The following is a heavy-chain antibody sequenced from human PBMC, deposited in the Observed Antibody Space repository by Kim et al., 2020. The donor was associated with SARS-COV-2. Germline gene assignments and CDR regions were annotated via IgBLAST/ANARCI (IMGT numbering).Heavy chain of an antibody. CDR3: ARNYGDLDY. Sequence: GGTNYARKFQGRVTMTRDTSISTVYMELSRLRSDDTAVYYCARNYGDLDYWGQGTLVTVSS. V-gene: IGHV1-2*02. D-gene: IGHD4-17*01. CDR2: GGT. J-gene: IGHJ4*02.